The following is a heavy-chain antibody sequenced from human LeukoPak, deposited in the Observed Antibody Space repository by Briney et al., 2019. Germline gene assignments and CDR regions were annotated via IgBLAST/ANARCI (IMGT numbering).Heavy chain of an antibody. D-gene: IGHD1-1*01. Sequence: GGSLRLSCAASGLTFSDYQMSWIRQAPGKGLEWVSYITSRSSYTYYADSVKGRFTISRDNAKNSLYLQMNSLRADDTAVYYCARNWNDVLHYWGQGTLVTVSS. V-gene: IGHV3-11*03. CDR2: ITSRSSYT. J-gene: IGHJ4*02. CDR1: GLTFSDYQ. CDR3: ARNWNDVLHY.